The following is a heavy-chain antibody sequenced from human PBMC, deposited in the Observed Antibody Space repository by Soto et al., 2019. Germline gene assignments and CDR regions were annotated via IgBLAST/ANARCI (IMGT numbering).Heavy chain of an antibody. J-gene: IGHJ5*02. Sequence: SETLSVTCTVSGGSISSYYWSWSRQPPWKGLEWIGYIYYSGSTNYNPSLKSRVTISVDTSKNQFSLKLRSVTATDTAVYYCARLAQPDWYSSSSETSWFDPWGQGTLVTVSS. D-gene: IGHD6-13*01. CDR3: ARLAQPDWYSSSSETSWFDP. CDR1: GGSISSYY. CDR2: IYYSGST. V-gene: IGHV4-59*01.